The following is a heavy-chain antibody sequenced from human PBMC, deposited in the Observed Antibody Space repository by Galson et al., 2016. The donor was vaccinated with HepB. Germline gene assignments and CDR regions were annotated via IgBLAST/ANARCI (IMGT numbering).Heavy chain of an antibody. Sequence: SLRLSCAASGFTFSSYAMYWVRQAPGKGLEWVSTLSASGGATYYSDSVKGRFTISRDNSKNTLYLQMNSLRDEDTAVYYCAKGRTGTTGPVEYWGQGTLVTVSS. CDR2: LSASGGAT. D-gene: IGHD1-1*01. CDR3: AKGRTGTTGPVEY. J-gene: IGHJ4*02. CDR1: GFTFSSYA. V-gene: IGHV3-23*01.